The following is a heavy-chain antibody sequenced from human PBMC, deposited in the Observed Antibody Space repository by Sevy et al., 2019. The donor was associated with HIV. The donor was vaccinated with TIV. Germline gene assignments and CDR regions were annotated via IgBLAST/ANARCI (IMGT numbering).Heavy chain of an antibody. V-gene: IGHV1-18*01. CDR3: ARDQGIAAAGPFGY. CDR2: ISAYNGNT. J-gene: IGHJ4*02. D-gene: IGHD6-13*01. CDR1: GYTFTSYG. Sequence: ASLKVSCKASGYTFTSYGISWVRQAPGQGLEWMGWISAYNGNTNYAQKLQGRVSMTADTSTTTAYMELRSLRSDDTAVYYCARDQGIAAAGPFGYWGQGTLVTVSS.